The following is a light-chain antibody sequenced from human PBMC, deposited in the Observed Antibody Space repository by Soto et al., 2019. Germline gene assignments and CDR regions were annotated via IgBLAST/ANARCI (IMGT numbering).Light chain of an antibody. Sequence: EIVLTQSPGTLSLSPGERATLSCRASQSIRSNYLAWYQQKPGQAPRLLIYGASTRATGIPARFSGSGSGTEFTLTISSLQSEDFAVYYCQQYNNWPTFGQGTKVDI. CDR2: GAS. V-gene: IGKV3-15*01. CDR3: QQYNNWPT. J-gene: IGKJ1*01. CDR1: QSIRSN.